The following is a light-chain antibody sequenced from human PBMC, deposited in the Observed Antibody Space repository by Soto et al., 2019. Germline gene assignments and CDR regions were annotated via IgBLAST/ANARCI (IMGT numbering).Light chain of an antibody. CDR3: SSYTSSTTIHVI. CDR2: EIS. J-gene: IGLJ2*01. CDR1: SSDVGGYNY. Sequence: QSALTQPASVSGSPGQSITISCTGTSSDVGGYNYVSWYQHHPGKAPKLMIYEISNRPSGVSNRFSGSKSGNTASLTISGLQAEDEADYYCSSYTSSTTIHVIFGGGTKLTVL. V-gene: IGLV2-14*01.